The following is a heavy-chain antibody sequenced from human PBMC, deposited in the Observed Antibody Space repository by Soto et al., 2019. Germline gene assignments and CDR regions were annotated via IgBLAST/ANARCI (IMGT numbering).Heavy chain of an antibody. CDR2: IYYSGST. V-gene: IGHV4-59*01. CDR3: ARGEYYYDSSGLDY. D-gene: IGHD3-22*01. Sequence: QVQLQESGPGLVKPSETLSLTCTVSGGSISSYYWSWIRQPPGKGLEWIGYIYYSGSTNYNPSLKSRVNISVDTSKNQFSLKLSSVTAADTAVYYCARGEYYYDSSGLDYWGQGTLVTVSS. J-gene: IGHJ4*02. CDR1: GGSISSYY.